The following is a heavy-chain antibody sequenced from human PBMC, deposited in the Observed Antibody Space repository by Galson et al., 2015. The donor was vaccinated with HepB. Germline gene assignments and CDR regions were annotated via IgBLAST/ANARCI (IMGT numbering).Heavy chain of an antibody. V-gene: IGHV3-74*01. CDR1: GFTFSSSW. CDR2: INSDGSST. J-gene: IGHJ6*02. CDR3: ARWQQLGNYYYGMDV. Sequence: SLRLSCAASGFTFSSSWMRWVRQAPGKGLVWVSRINSDGSSTSYADSVKGRFAISRDNAKNTLYLQMSSLRAEDTAVYYCARWQQLGNYYYGMDVWGQGTTVTVSS. D-gene: IGHD6-13*01.